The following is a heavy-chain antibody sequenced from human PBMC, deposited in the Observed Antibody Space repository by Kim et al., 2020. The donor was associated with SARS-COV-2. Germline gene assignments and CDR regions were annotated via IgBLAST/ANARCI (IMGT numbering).Heavy chain of an antibody. J-gene: IGHJ3*02. Sequence: GGSLRLSCAASGFTFSSYEMNWVRQAPGKGLEWVSYISSSASTIFYADSVKGRFTISRDNANNSLYLQMNSLRAEDTAVYYCARELTTVTAHDAFDIWGQGTMVTVSS. CDR2: ISSSASTI. CDR3: ARELTTVTAHDAFDI. CDR1: GFTFSSYE. D-gene: IGHD4-17*01. V-gene: IGHV3-48*03.